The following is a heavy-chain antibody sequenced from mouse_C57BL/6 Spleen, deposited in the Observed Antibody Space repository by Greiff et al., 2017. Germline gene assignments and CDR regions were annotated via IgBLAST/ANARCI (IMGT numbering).Heavy chain of an antibody. CDR2: IYPGSGST. Sequence: LQQPGAELVKPGASVKMSCKASGYTFTSYWITWVKQRPGQGLEWIGDIYPGSGSTNYNEKFKSKATLTVDTSSSPAYLQLSSLTSEDSAVYYCARRGNYYAWFAYWGQGTLVTVSA. D-gene: IGHD1-1*01. V-gene: IGHV1-55*01. J-gene: IGHJ3*01. CDR3: ARRGNYYAWFAY. CDR1: GYTFTSYW.